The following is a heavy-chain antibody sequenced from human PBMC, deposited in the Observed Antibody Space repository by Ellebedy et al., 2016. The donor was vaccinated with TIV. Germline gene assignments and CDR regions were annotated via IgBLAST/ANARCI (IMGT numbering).Heavy chain of an antibody. D-gene: IGHD4-23*01. CDR1: GFSVGSND. CDR2: ITESGGNT. V-gene: IGHV3-23*01. Sequence: GESLKISCAASGFSVGSNDMSWVRQAPGKGLEWVSSITESGGNTYYADSVKGSFTISRDNSKDTLYLQMNSLRAEDTAIYYCARDPVGVGPAFDVWGQGTMVTVSS. CDR3: ARDPVGVGPAFDV. J-gene: IGHJ3*01.